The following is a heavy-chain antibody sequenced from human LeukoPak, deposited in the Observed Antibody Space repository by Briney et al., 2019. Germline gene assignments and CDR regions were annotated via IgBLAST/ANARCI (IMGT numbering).Heavy chain of an antibody. CDR1: GASISSTSYY. V-gene: IGHV4-39*01. CDR2: IYTSGST. Sequence: SGTLSLTCTVAGASISSTSYYWAWIRQSPGKGLECIGTIYTSGSTYYNPSLKSRLTISVDTSKNQFSLRLSSVTAADTAVYYCARHKGGSSWYSEYWGQGTLVTVSS. D-gene: IGHD6-13*01. J-gene: IGHJ4*02. CDR3: ARHKGGSSWYSEY.